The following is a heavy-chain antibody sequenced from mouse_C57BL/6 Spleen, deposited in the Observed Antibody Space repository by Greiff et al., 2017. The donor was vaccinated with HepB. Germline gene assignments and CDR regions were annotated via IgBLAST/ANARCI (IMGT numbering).Heavy chain of an antibody. D-gene: IGHD2-12*01. CDR1: GYSITSGYD. Sequence: EVQLVESGPGMVKPSQSLSLTCTVTGYSITSGYDWHWIRHFPGNKLEWMGYISYSGSTNYNPSLKSRISITHDTSKNHFFLKLNSVTTEDTATYYCAKESYDEGYFDYWGQGTTLTVSS. CDR2: ISYSGST. J-gene: IGHJ2*01. V-gene: IGHV3-1*01. CDR3: AKESYDEGYFDY.